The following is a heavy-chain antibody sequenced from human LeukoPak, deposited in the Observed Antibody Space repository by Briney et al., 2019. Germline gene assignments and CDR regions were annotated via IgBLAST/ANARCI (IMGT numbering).Heavy chain of an antibody. CDR1: GYPFTTYD. CDR3: ARISDHNWYFDL. D-gene: IGHD1-14*01. Sequence: GSAKVSCYASGYPFTTYDMNWVRKATGERLEWMGWMTPSRGYTGYSQKFQGRVTMTRNTSITTAYRELSSLRSEDTAVYYCARISDHNWYFDLWGRGTLVTVSS. CDR2: MTPSRGYT. V-gene: IGHV1-8*01. J-gene: IGHJ2*01.